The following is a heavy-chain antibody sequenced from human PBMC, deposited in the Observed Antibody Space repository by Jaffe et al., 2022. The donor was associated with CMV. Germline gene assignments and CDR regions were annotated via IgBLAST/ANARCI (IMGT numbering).Heavy chain of an antibody. D-gene: IGHD1-26*01. CDR3: ARRHGRGYFDS. CDR1: DGPISSGGYY. V-gene: IGHV4-31*03. J-gene: IGHJ4*02. CDR2: IYYSGNT. Sequence: QVQLQESGPGLVKPSQTLSLTCTVSDGPISSGGYYWSWIRQHPGKGLEWIGYIYYSGNTHYNPSLGGRLTISVDTSKNQFSLKLDSVTAADTAVYYCARRHGRGYFDSWGQGTLVTVSS.